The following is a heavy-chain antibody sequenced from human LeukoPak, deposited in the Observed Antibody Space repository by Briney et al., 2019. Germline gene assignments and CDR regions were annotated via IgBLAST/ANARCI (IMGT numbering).Heavy chain of an antibody. J-gene: IGHJ5*02. D-gene: IGHD6-6*01. V-gene: IGHV7-4-1*04. Sequence: ASVKVSCKASGYTFTSYAMNWVRQAPGQGLEWMGWINTNTGNPTYAQGFTGRFVFSLDTSVSMAYLQISSLKAEDTAVYYCARDRPGLAARQYNWFDPWGQGTLVTVSS. CDR3: ARDRPGLAARQYNWFDP. CDR2: INTNTGNP. CDR1: GYTFTSYA.